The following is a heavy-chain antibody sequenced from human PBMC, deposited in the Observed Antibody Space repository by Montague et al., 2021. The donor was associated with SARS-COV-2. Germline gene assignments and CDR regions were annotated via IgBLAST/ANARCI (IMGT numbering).Heavy chain of an antibody. CDR1: GDSISRYY. D-gene: IGHD6-19*01. CDR3: VRNIGWYSHDR. Sequence: SETLSLTCTVSGDSISRYYWTWIRQSPGRGLEWIGYIYKSEKTNYNPSLKSRVTISEDTSKNQFSLKLRSVTAADTAVYYCVRNIGWYSHDRWGQGTLVTVSS. V-gene: IGHV4-59*08. J-gene: IGHJ5*02. CDR2: IYKSEKT.